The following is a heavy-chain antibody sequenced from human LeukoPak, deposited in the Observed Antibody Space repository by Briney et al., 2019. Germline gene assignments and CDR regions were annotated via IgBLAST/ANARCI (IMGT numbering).Heavy chain of an antibody. V-gene: IGHV1-8*02. D-gene: IGHD4-17*01. CDR1: GYTFTGYY. Sequence: SVKVSCKASGYTFTGYYMHWVRQAPGQGLEWMGWMNPNSGNTGYAQKFQGRVTMTRNTSISTAYMELSSLRSEDTAVYYCATTYGDYGPIDYWGQGTLVTVSS. CDR2: MNPNSGNT. CDR3: ATTYGDYGPIDY. J-gene: IGHJ4*02.